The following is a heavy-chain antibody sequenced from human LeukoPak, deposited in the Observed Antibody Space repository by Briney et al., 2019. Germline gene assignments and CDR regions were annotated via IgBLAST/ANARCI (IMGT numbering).Heavy chain of an antibody. CDR2: IYYSGST. J-gene: IGHJ4*02. D-gene: IGHD3-10*01. CDR3: ARQGARITMVRGPTNIAV. Sequence: SETLSLTCTVSGGSISSSSYYWGWIRQPPGKGLEWIGSIYYSGSTYYNPSLKSRVTISVDTSKNQFSLKLSSVTAADTAVYYCARQGARITMVRGPTNIAVWGQGTLVTVSS. CDR1: GGSISSSSYY. V-gene: IGHV4-39*01.